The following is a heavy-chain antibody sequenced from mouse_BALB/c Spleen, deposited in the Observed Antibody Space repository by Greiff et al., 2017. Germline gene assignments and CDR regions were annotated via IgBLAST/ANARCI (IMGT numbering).Heavy chain of an antibody. CDR2: INPYNDGT. V-gene: IGHV1-14*01. D-gene: IGHD2-14*01. J-gene: IGHJ3*01. CDR3: AREEVPFWFAY. Sequence: EVKVVESGPELVKPGASVKMSCKASGYTFTSYVMHWVKQKPGQGLEWIGYINPYNDGTKYNEKFKGKATLTSDKSSSTAYMELSSLTSEDSAVYYCAREEVPFWFAYWGQGTLVTVSA. CDR1: GYTFTSYV.